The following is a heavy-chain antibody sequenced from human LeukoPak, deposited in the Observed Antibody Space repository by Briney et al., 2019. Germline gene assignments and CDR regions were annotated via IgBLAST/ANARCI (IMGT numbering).Heavy chain of an antibody. V-gene: IGHV1-3*01. Sequence: ASVKVSCKASGYTFTSYAMHWVRQAPGQRLEWMGWINAGNGNTKYSQKFQGRVTITRDTSASTAYMELSSLRSEDTAVYYCARAAVDIVATIYRWFDPWGQGTLVTVSS. CDR3: ARAAVDIVATIYRWFDP. CDR1: GYTFTSYA. D-gene: IGHD5-12*01. CDR2: INAGNGNT. J-gene: IGHJ5*02.